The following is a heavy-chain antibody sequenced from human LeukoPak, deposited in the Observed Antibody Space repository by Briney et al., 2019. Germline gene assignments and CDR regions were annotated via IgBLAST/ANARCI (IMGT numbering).Heavy chain of an antibody. J-gene: IGHJ4*02. CDR1: GFTFSSYA. V-gene: IGHV3-15*01. CDR3: TTVGCTSSSCYNDY. Sequence: GGSLRLSCAASGFTFSSYAMSWVRQAPGKGLEWVGRIKSRSDGGTTDYAAPVKGRFNISKEDSKNTLFLQMNSLKTEDTAVYYCTTVGCTSSSCYNDYWGQGTLVTASS. D-gene: IGHD2-2*01. CDR2: IKSRSDGGTT.